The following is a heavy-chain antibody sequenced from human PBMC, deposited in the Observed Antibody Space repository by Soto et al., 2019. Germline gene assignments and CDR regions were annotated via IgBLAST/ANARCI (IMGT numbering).Heavy chain of an antibody. CDR2: VYYSGTT. CDR1: GGSVSDRTYY. V-gene: IGHV4-61*01. Sequence: PSETLSLTCSVSGGSVSDRTYYWSWIRQPPGKRLEWIGYVYYSGTTNYNPSLKSRVTISVDLSKNQFSLRLSSVTTADTALYYCARTTAVPNSLRSRYFFDYWGQGTLVTVSS. D-gene: IGHD4-17*01. CDR3: ARTTAVPNSLRSRYFFDY. J-gene: IGHJ4*02.